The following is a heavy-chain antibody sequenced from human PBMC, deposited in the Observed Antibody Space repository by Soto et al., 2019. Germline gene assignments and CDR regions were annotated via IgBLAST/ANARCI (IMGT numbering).Heavy chain of an antibody. Sequence: QVQLVQSGAEVKKPGASVKVSCKASGYTFTSYDINWVRQATGQGLEWMGWMNPNSGNTGYAQKCQGRLTMTRNTSISTAYMELSSLRSEDAAVYYWARERTGTTGMDGLGQGTTVTVSS. CDR1: GYTFTSYD. D-gene: IGHD1-1*01. CDR3: ARERTGTTGMDG. V-gene: IGHV1-8*01. J-gene: IGHJ6*02. CDR2: MNPNSGNT.